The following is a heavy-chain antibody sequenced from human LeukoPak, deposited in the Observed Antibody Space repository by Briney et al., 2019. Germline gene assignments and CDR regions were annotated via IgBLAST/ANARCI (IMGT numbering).Heavy chain of an antibody. D-gene: IGHD2-15*01. CDR1: GGSISSYY. Sequence: PSETLSLTCTVYGGSISSYYWSWIRQPPGKGLEWIGYIYYSGSTNYNPSLKSRVTISVDTSKNQFSLKLSSVTAADTAVYYCARMHDITVGFDPWGQGTLVTVSS. J-gene: IGHJ5*02. V-gene: IGHV4-59*01. CDR3: ARMHDITVGFDP. CDR2: IYYSGST.